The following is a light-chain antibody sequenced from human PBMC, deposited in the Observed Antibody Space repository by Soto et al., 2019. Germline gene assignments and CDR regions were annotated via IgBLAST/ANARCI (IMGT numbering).Light chain of an antibody. CDR3: SARDDILSGVV. CDR1: SSNIGSNH. V-gene: IGLV1-47*01. CDR2: RSD. J-gene: IGLJ2*01. Sequence: QSVLNQPPSASGTPGQRVTISCSGSSSNIGSNHVYWYQQFPGMAPKLLMYRSDQRPTGVPDRFSGSKSGTSASLAISGLRSDDEADYYCSARDDILSGVVFGGGTKLTVL.